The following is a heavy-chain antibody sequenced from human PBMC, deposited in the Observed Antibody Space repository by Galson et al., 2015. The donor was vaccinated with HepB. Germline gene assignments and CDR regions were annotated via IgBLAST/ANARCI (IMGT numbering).Heavy chain of an antibody. D-gene: IGHD6-13*01. Sequence: SVKVSCKASGYTFTSHYMHWVRQAPGQGLEWMGIINPSGGSTSYAQKFQGRVTMTRDTSTSTVYMELSSLRSEDTAVYYCARLTVGTAAAENWFDPWGQGTLVTVSS. J-gene: IGHJ5*02. CDR1: GYTFTSHY. V-gene: IGHV1-46*03. CDR3: ARLTVGTAAAENWFDP. CDR2: INPSGGST.